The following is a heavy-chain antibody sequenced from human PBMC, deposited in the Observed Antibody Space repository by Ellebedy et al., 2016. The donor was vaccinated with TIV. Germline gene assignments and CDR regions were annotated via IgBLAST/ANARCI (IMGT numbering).Heavy chain of an antibody. J-gene: IGHJ4*02. CDR3: ARDLQESLAVAGTGLGY. D-gene: IGHD6-19*01. CDR1: GFTFSSYA. CDR2: ISGSGGST. Sequence: PGGSLRLSCAASGFTFSSYAMSWVRQAPGKGLEWVSAISGSGGSTYYADSVKGRFTISRDKSKNTLYLQMNSLRAEDTAVYYCARDLQESLAVAGTGLGYWGQGTLVTVSS. V-gene: IGHV3-23*01.